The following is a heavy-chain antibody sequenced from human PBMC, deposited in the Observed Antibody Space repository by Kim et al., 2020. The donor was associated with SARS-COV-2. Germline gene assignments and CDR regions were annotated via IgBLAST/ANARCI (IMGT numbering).Heavy chain of an antibody. CDR3: ARDRHPNWNYFHHYYYYGMDV. J-gene: IGHJ6*02. D-gene: IGHD1-7*01. Sequence: ASVKVSCKASGYTFTGYYMHWVRQAPGQGLEWMGWINPNSGGTNYAQKFQGWVTMTRDTSISTAYMELSRLRSDDTAVYYCARDRHPNWNYFHHYYYYGMDVWGQGTTVTVSS. V-gene: IGHV1-2*04. CDR1: GYTFTGYY. CDR2: INPNSGGT.